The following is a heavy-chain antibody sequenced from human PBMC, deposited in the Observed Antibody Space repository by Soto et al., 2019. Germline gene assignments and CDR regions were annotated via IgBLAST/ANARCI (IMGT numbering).Heavy chain of an antibody. CDR1: GFTFTRYS. CDR3: ARESEDLTSNFDY. J-gene: IGHJ4*02. CDR2: ISSTTNYI. Sequence: GGSLRLSCAASGFTFTRYSTNWVRQAPGKGLEWVSSISSTTNYIYYGDSMKGRFTISRDNAKNSLYLEMNSLRAEDTAVYYCARESEDLTSNFDYWGQGTLVTVSS. V-gene: IGHV3-21*06.